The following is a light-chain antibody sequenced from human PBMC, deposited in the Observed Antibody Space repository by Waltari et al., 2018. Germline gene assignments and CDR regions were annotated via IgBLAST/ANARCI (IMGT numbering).Light chain of an antibody. CDR3: QQLHRYPMT. V-gene: IGKV1-9*01. Sequence: IQLTQSPSSLSASVGDRVAITCRASQGINTFLAWYQQKPGKAPKLLIYAASTSQSGVPSRFSGSGSGTDFTLTISSLQPEDFATYYCQQLHRYPMTFVRGTKVEIK. CDR1: QGINTF. J-gene: IGKJ1*01. CDR2: AAS.